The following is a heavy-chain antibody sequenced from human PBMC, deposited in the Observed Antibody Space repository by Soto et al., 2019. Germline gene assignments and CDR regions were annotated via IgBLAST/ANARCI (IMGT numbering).Heavy chain of an antibody. J-gene: IGHJ4*02. CDR3: ARELELLAY. CDR2: ISYDGSNK. Sequence: QVQLVESGGGVVQPGRSLRLSCAASGFTFSSYAMHWVRQAPGKGLEWVAVISYDGSNKYYADSVKGRLTISRDNSKNTLYLQMNSLRAEDTAVYYCARELELLAYWGQGTLVTVSS. V-gene: IGHV3-30-3*01. CDR1: GFTFSSYA. D-gene: IGHD1-7*01.